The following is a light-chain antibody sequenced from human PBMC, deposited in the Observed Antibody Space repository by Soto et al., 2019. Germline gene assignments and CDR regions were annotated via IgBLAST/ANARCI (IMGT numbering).Light chain of an antibody. CDR1: RSISIY. CDR3: QQYNTYSKT. CDR2: DAS. J-gene: IGKJ1*01. Sequence: DIQMTQAPSSLSASVGDRITITCPASRSISIYLNWYQQRQGKXPKXXIFDASSLESGVPSRFSGSGSGTELTITISSLQPDDFETYYCQQYNTYSKTFGQGTKVDIK. V-gene: IGKV1-5*01.